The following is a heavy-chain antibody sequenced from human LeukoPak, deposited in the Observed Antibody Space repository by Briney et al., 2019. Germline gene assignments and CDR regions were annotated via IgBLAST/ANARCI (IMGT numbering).Heavy chain of an antibody. CDR1: GGSISSGDYY. Sequence: SQTLSLTCTVSGGSISSGDYYWSWIRQPPGKGLEWIGYIYYSGSTYYNPSLKSRVTISVDTSKNQFSLKLRSVTAADTAVYYCARDNHSSGIIFDYWGQGTLVTVSS. CDR3: ARDNHSSGIIFDY. CDR2: IYYSGST. D-gene: IGHD3-10*01. V-gene: IGHV4-30-4*08. J-gene: IGHJ4*02.